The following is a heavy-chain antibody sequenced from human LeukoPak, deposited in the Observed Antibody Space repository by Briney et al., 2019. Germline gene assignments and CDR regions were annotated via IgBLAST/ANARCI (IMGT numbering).Heavy chain of an antibody. J-gene: IGHJ5*02. Sequence: PGGSLRLSCAASGFTFSSYGMHWVRQAPGKGLEWVAVIWYDGSNKYYADSVKGRFTISRDDSKNTLYLQMNSLRAEDTAVYYCARNQYSSGPAPLDPWGQGTLVTVSS. CDR1: GFTFSSYG. D-gene: IGHD6-19*01. V-gene: IGHV3-33*01. CDR2: IWYDGSNK. CDR3: ARNQYSSGPAPLDP.